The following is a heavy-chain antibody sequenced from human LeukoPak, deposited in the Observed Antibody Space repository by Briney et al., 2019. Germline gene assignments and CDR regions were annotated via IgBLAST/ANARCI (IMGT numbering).Heavy chain of an antibody. CDR1: GGTFSSYA. CDR3: ARGYYGSGRNYYYYMDV. CDR2: IIPIFGIA. D-gene: IGHD3-10*01. J-gene: IGHJ6*03. Sequence: SVKVSCKASGGTFSSYAISWARQAPGQGLEWMGGIIPIFGIANYAQKFQGRVTITTDESTSTAYMELSSLRSEDTAVYYCARGYYGSGRNYYYYMDVWGKGTTVTVSS. V-gene: IGHV1-69*05.